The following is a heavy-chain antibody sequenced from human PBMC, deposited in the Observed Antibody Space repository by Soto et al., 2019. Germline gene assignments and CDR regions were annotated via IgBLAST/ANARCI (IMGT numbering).Heavy chain of an antibody. J-gene: IGHJ4*02. D-gene: IGHD2-2*02. Sequence: QVQLQETGPGLVKPSGTLSLPCAVSGGSISSSNWWSWVRQPPGKGLGWIGEIYHTGSTNNNQSLKSRVPLSVDKSNHQLSLKLSSVTAADTAVYYCAKCVVGTSSYNSWGQGTLVTVSS. CDR2: IYHTGST. CDR1: GGSISSSNW. V-gene: IGHV4-4*02. CDR3: AKCVVGTSSYNS.